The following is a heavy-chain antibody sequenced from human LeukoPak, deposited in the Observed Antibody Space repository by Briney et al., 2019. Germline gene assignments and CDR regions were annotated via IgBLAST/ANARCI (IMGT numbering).Heavy chain of an antibody. CDR2: IIPIFGTA. J-gene: IGHJ4*02. CDR3: ALVTATHFDY. Sequence: SVKVSCKASGGTFSSYAISWVRQAPGQGLEWMGGIIPIFGTANYAQKFQGRVTITADKSTTTAYMELSSLRSEDTAVYYCALVTATHFDYWGQGTLVTVSS. D-gene: IGHD2-21*02. V-gene: IGHV1-69*06. CDR1: GGTFSSYA.